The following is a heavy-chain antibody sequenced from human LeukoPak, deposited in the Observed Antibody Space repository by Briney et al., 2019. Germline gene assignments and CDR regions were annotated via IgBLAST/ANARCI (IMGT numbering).Heavy chain of an antibody. CDR2: INHSGST. CDR1: GGSFSGYY. J-gene: IGHJ4*02. V-gene: IGHV4-34*01. CDR3: AGGRGGSWYPPFDY. D-gene: IGHD6-13*01. Sequence: SETLSLTCAVYGGSFSGYYWSWIRQPPGKGLEWIGEINHSGSTTYNPSPKSRVTISVDTSKNQFSLKLSSVTAADTAVYYCAGGRGGSWYPPFDYWGQGTLVTVSS.